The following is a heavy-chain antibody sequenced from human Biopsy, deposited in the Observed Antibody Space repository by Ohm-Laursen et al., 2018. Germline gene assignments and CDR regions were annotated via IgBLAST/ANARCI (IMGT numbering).Heavy chain of an antibody. CDR2: VYYSGST. D-gene: IGHD3-22*01. Sequence: GTLSLTCTVSGGSISSYYWTWIRQPPGKGLEWIGDVYYSGSTNRNPSLKSRVAILVDTSKNQFSLKLNSVTAADTAVYYCGRREVVITHDAFDTWGQGTMVTVSS. V-gene: IGHV4-59*08. J-gene: IGHJ3*02. CDR1: GGSISSYY. CDR3: GRREVVITHDAFDT.